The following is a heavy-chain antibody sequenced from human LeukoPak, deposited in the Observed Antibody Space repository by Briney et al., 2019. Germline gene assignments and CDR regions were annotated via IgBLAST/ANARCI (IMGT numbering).Heavy chain of an antibody. D-gene: IGHD3-10*01. CDR2: ISGSGDRT. J-gene: IGHJ4*02. CDR3: AKGYYGSGSYGWFDY. CDR1: GFTFSSYC. V-gene: IGHV3-23*01. Sequence: GGSLRLSCAASGFTFSSYCMNWVRQAPGKGLEWVSTISGSGDRTYYADSVKGRFTISRDNSKNTLFLHMNSLRAEDTAVYSCAKGYYGSGSYGWFDYWGQGTLVTVSS.